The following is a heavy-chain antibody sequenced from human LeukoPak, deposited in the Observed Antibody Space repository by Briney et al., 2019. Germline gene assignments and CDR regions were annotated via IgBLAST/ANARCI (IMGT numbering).Heavy chain of an antibody. D-gene: IGHD2-2*02. V-gene: IGHV3-23*01. CDR1: GGTFSSYA. J-gene: IGHJ1*01. Sequence: GASVKVSCKASGGTFSSYAISWVRQAPGKGLEWVSAISGSGGSTYYADSVKGRFTISRDNSKNTLYLQMNSLRAEDTAVYYCAKQGDCSSATCYTYFQHWGQGTLVTVSS. CDR3: AKQGDCSSATCYTYFQH. CDR2: ISGSGGST.